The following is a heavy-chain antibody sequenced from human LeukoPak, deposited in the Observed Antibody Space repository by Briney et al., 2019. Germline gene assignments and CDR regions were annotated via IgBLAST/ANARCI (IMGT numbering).Heavy chain of an antibody. CDR1: GFTFSSYA. V-gene: IGHV3-23*01. CDR3: AKDPFTDYYDSSGYYDY. CDR2: ISGSGGST. J-gene: IGHJ4*02. Sequence: PGGSLRLSCAASGFTFSSYAMSWVRQAPGKGLEWVSAISGSGGSTYYADSVKARFTISRDNSKNTLYLQMNSLRAEDTAVYYCAKDPFTDYYDSSGYYDYWGQGTLVTVSS. D-gene: IGHD3-22*01.